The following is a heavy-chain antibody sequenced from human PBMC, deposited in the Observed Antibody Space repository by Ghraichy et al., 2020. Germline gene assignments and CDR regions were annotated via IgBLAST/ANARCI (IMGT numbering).Heavy chain of an antibody. CDR2: INHSGST. CDR1: GGSFSGYY. Sequence: SETLSLTCAVYGGSFSGYYWSWIHQPPGKGLEWIGEINHSGSTNYNPSLKSRVTISVDTSKNQFSLKLSSVTAADTAVYYCARDGYNYGYYYGMDVWGQGTTVTVSS. D-gene: IGHD5-24*01. V-gene: IGHV4-34*01. CDR3: ARDGYNYGYYYGMDV. J-gene: IGHJ6*02.